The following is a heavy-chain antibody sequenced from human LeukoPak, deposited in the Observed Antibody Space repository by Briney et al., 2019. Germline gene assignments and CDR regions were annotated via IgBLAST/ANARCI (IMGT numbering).Heavy chain of an antibody. D-gene: IGHD3-22*01. CDR1: GFSFSRYS. J-gene: IGHJ4*02. Sequence: PGGSLRLSCAASGFSFSRYSMNWVRQAPGKGLEWVASMSSSGNYIHYIDSVKGRFTISRDIPNTSVDLEMNSLRADDTAVYYCARGPYHHYDTTGSYSPLPNCAQATLVTVSS. V-gene: IGHV3-21*01. CDR2: MSSSGNYI. CDR3: ARGPYHHYDTTGSYSPLPN.